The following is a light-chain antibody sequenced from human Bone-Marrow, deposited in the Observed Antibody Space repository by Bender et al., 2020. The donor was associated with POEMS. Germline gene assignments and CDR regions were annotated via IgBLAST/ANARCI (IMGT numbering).Light chain of an antibody. Sequence: QSVLTQPASVSGSPGQSITISCIGTSSDVGMHNHVSWYQHHPGKAPKVIIYEVYNRPSGVSNRFTGSKSGNTASLTISGLQAEDEAHYYCCSSAHNTFNWVFGGGTKLTVL. V-gene: IGLV2-23*02. CDR1: SSDVGMHNH. CDR2: EVY. CDR3: CSSAHNTFNWV. J-gene: IGLJ3*02.